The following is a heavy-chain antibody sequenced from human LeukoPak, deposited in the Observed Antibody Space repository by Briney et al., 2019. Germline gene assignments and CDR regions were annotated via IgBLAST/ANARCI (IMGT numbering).Heavy chain of an antibody. CDR3: ARGAAAGSNWFDP. J-gene: IGHJ5*02. D-gene: IGHD6-13*01. CDR2: INPKSGGT. CDR1: GYTFTAYY. Sequence: ASVKVSCKASGYTFTAYYIHLVRQAPGQGLEWMGWINPKSGGTQYAQKFQGRVTMTRDTSISTAYMELSSLTTDDTAVYYCARGAAAGSNWFDPWGQGTLVTVSS. V-gene: IGHV1-2*02.